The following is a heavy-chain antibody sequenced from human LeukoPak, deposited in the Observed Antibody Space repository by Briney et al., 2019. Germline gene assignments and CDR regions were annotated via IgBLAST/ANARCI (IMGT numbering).Heavy chain of an antibody. D-gene: IGHD3-10*02. CDR1: GFTFSTFA. J-gene: IGHJ4*02. Sequence: GSLRLSCAVSGFTFSTFAMHWVRLAPGKGLGWVSVISYDGTNKYYAASGKGRFTLSKDISKTIVYLKMTSLTSEDTVVYYCTRDAKRTGEMFDYWGQGTLVTVSS. CDR3: TRDAKRTGEMFDY. CDR2: ISYDGTNK. V-gene: IGHV3-30*14.